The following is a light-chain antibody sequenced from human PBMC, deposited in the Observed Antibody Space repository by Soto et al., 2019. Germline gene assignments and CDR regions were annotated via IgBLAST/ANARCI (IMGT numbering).Light chain of an antibody. CDR3: QKYNSAPLT. CDR2: AAS. J-gene: IGKJ4*01. CDR1: QGVSSY. Sequence: DIQLTQSPSFLSASVGDRVTITCRASQGVSSYLAWYEQKPGKVPKRLIYAASTLQSGVPSRFSGSGSGTDFTLTISSLQPEDVATYYCQKYNSAPLTFGGGTKVDNK. V-gene: IGKV1-27*01.